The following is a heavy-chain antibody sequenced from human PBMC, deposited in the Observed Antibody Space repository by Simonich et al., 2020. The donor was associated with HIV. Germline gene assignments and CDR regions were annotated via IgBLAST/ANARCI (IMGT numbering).Heavy chain of an antibody. CDR3: ARDRAYYDFWSGYRGDAFDI. D-gene: IGHD3-3*01. CDR1: GFTFSSYG. CDR2: KWYDGRNK. V-gene: IGHV3-33*01. Sequence: QVQLVESGGGVVQPGRYLRLSCAASGFTFSSYGMHWVGQAPGKGLGCVEVKWYDGRNKNYADTGKGRFTISRDNSKTTLYLQMNSLRAEDTAVYYCARDRAYYDFWSGYRGDAFDIWGQGTMVTVSS. J-gene: IGHJ3*02.